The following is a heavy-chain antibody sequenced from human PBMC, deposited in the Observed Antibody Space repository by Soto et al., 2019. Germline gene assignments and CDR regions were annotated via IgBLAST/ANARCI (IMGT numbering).Heavy chain of an antibody. J-gene: IGHJ5*01. CDR1: GGSFSGYY. D-gene: IGHD3-10*01. V-gene: IGHV4-34*01. Sequence: QVQLQQWGAGLLKPSETLSLTCAVYGGSFSGYYWSWIRQPPGKGLEWIGEINHSGSTNYNPSLKSRVTISVDTSKNQFSLELSSVTAADTAVYYCARGLVRYYYGSGGFDSWGQGTLVTVSS. CDR2: INHSGST. CDR3: ARGLVRYYYGSGGFDS.